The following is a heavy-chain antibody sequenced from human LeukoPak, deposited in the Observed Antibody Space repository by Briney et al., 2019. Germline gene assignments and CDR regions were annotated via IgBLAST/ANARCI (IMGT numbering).Heavy chain of an antibody. D-gene: IGHD3-10*01. CDR2: IIPIFGTA. CDR1: GDTFSSYA. V-gene: IGHV1-69*05. J-gene: IGHJ6*03. CDR3: ARGRYYGSGGNYMDV. Sequence: SVKVSCKASGDTFSSYAISWVRQAPGQGLEWMGRIIPIFGTANYAQKFQGRVTITTDESTSTAYMELSSLRSEDTAVYYCARGRYYGSGGNYMDVWGKGTTVTVSS.